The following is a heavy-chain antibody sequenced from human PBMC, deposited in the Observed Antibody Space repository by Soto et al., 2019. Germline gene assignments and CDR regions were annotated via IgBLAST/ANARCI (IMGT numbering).Heavy chain of an antibody. CDR2: ISGSGGST. Sequence: PGGSLIVSCGAAGFPFSSYAMSWVRPAPGKGLEWVSAISGSGGSTYYADSVKGRFTISRDNSKNTLYLQMNSLGADDTAIYYCAKFSRDISGLFWAQGTLVTVSS. CDR3: AKFSRDISGLF. CDR1: GFPFSSYA. J-gene: IGHJ4*02. D-gene: IGHD3-22*01. V-gene: IGHV3-23*01.